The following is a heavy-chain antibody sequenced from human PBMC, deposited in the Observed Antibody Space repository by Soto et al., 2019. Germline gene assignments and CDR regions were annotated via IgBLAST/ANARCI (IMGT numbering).Heavy chain of an antibody. CDR2: IYPGDSDT. CDR3: ARQVGYCSSTSCYAAGTTVTPDY. J-gene: IGHJ4*02. Sequence: EVQLVQSGAEVKKPGESLKISCKGSGYSFTSYWIGWVRQMPGKGLEWMGIIYPGDSDTRYSPSFQGQVTISADKSISTAYLQWSSLKASDTAMYYCARQVGYCSSTSCYAAGTTVTPDYWGQGTLVTVSS. D-gene: IGHD2-2*01. V-gene: IGHV5-51*01. CDR1: GYSFTSYW.